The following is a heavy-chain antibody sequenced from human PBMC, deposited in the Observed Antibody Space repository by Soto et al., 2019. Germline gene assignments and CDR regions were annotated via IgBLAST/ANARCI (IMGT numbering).Heavy chain of an antibody. CDR3: ARVAAAGTSFDY. CDR2: IYHSGST. J-gene: IGHJ4*02. CDR1: GGSISSSNW. D-gene: IGHD6-13*01. Sequence: QVQLQESGPGLVKPSGTLSLTCAVSGGSISSSNWWSWVRQPPGKGLEWIGEIYHSGSTNYNPSLTSVVTISVDKSKNQFSLKLSSVTAADTAVYYGARVAAAGTSFDYWGQGTLVTVSS. V-gene: IGHV4-4*02.